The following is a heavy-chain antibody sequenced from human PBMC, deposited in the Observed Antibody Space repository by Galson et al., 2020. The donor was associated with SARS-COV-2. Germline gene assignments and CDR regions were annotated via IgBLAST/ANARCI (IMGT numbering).Heavy chain of an antibody. CDR2: IRSGGST. D-gene: IGHD1-26*01. CDR3: AGGVVGLAVGAFDI. J-gene: IGHJ3*02. V-gene: IGHV3-53*05. Sequence: QLGESLKISCAASGFSVSGNYMSWVRQAPGKGLEWVSAIRSGGSTHYADSVKGRFTISRDNSKNTLDLQMNSLRPEDTAVYYCAGGVVGLAVGAFDIWGQGIMVTVSS. CDR1: GFSVSGNY.